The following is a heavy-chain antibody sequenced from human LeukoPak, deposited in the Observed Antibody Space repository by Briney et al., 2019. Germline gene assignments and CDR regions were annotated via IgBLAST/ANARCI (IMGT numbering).Heavy chain of an antibody. CDR1: GFTFSSYG. Sequence: GGSLRLSCAASGFTFSSYGMHWGRQAPGKGLEWVAVIWYDGSNKYYADSVKGRFTISRDNSKNTLYLQMNSLRAEDTAVYYCPASSSGYCDYWGQGTPVTVSS. J-gene: IGHJ4*02. CDR3: PASSSGYCDY. CDR2: IWYDGSNK. V-gene: IGHV3-33*01. D-gene: IGHD3-22*01.